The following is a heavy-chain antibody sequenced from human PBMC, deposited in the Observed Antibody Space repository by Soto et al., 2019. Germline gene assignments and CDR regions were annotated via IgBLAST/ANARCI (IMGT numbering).Heavy chain of an antibody. CDR1: GSTFNNFA. D-gene: IGHD5-12*01. CDR2: IVVISNTA. Sequence: QVVLLQSGAEVKEPGSSVRVSCEVSGSTFNNFAFSCVRQAPGHGPEGMGGIVVISNTADYSQRFQDRVIITADSSTNTLYIELGSVTFEDSAVYCCARAIKRFEVHCYCDYVGQGTLVTVSS. CDR3: ARAIKRFEVHCYCDY. V-gene: IGHV1-69*01. J-gene: IGHJ4*02.